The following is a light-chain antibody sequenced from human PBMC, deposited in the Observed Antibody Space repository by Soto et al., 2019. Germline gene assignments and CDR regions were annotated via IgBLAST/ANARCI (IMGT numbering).Light chain of an antibody. Sequence: EIVLTQSPGTLSLSPGERASLFCRASQSVRSSSLAWYQQKRGQPPRLLIYGASSRATGIPDRFSGSGSGTYFTLSISRLELEDFAVYFCQQYGDSPDTDRWTFGQGTKVEIK. J-gene: IGKJ1*01. CDR2: GAS. CDR3: QQYGDSPDTDRWT. CDR1: QSVRSSS. V-gene: IGKV3-20*01.